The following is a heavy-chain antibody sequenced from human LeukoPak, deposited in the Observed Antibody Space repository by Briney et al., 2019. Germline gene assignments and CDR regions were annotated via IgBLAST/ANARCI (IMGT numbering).Heavy chain of an antibody. Sequence: GGSLRLSCAASGFTFSTYAMTWVRQAPGKGLEWVSAITGSSVNIYYADSVKGRFTISRDNSKNTLFLQMNSLRADDTALYYCAKSRAGSSYSALDYWGQGTLVTVSS. J-gene: IGHJ4*02. CDR3: AKSRAGSSYSALDY. CDR1: GFTFSTYA. V-gene: IGHV3-23*01. CDR2: ITGSSVNI. D-gene: IGHD2-15*01.